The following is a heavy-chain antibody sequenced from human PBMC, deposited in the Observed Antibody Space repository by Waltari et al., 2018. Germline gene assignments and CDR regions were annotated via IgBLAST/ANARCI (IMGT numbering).Heavy chain of an antibody. V-gene: IGHV3-48*01. CDR3: VRDPYHDPSGYPGY. CDR1: GFPFSGYG. D-gene: IGHD3-22*01. CDR2: INSGSTTI. Sequence: EVQLVESGGGLVQPGGSLRLACAARGFPFSGYGMNWVRQAPGKGAEWISYINSGSTTISYADSVRGRFTISRDNAKSFLYLDLFSLRAEDTAVYYCVRDPYHDPSGYPGYWGQGTLVTVSS. J-gene: IGHJ4*02.